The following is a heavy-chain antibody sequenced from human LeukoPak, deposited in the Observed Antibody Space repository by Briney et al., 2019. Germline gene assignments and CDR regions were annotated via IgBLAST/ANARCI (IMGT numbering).Heavy chain of an antibody. Sequence: SETLSLTCAVYGGSFSGYYWSWIRQPPGKGLEWIGEINHSGSTNYNPSLKSRVTISVDTSKNQFSLTLSSVTAADTAVYYCARRPGQYYYYYGMDVWGQGTTVTVSS. J-gene: IGHJ6*02. CDR1: GGSFSGYY. CDR3: ARRPGQYYYYYGMDV. V-gene: IGHV4-34*01. CDR2: INHSGST.